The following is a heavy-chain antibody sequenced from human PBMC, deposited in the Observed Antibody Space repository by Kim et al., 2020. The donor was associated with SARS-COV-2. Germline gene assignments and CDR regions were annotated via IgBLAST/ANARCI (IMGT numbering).Heavy chain of an antibody. V-gene: IGHV4-34*01. J-gene: IGHJ4*02. CDR3: ARGKIRGATFDY. Sequence: SETLSLTCTVFGGSFSDYYWGWIRQPPGKGLEWIGEINHSGSTNYNPSLKSRVTISVDTSKNQFSLKLSSVTAADTAVYYCARGKIRGATFDYWGQGTLVTVSS. CDR1: GGSFSDYY. D-gene: IGHD3-10*01. CDR2: INHSGST.